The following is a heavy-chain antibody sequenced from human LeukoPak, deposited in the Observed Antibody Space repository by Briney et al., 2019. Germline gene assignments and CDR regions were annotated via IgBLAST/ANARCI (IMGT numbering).Heavy chain of an antibody. CDR1: GFTFSDYY. Sequence: GGSLRLSCAASGFTFSDYYMSWIRQAPGKGREWGSYISSSSSYTNYADSVKGRFTISRDNAKNSLYLQMNSLRAEDTAVYYCARSCSSTSCPFDYWGQGTLVTVPS. CDR3: ARSCSSTSCPFDY. CDR2: ISSSSSYT. J-gene: IGHJ4*02. D-gene: IGHD2-2*01. V-gene: IGHV3-11*06.